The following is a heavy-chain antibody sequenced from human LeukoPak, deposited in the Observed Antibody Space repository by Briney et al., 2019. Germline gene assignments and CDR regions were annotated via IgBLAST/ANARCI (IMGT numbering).Heavy chain of an antibody. CDR3: ARAYYDSSGYYSDSSFDY. CDR2: IYHSGSF. Sequence: SETLSLTFAVSGGSISSSNWWSWVRQPPGKGLEWIGEIYHSGSFNYNPSLQSRVTISVDTSKNQFSLKLSSVTAADTAVYYCARAYYDSSGYYSDSSFDYWGQGTLVTVSS. J-gene: IGHJ4*02. V-gene: IGHV4-4*02. CDR1: GGSISSSNW. D-gene: IGHD3-22*01.